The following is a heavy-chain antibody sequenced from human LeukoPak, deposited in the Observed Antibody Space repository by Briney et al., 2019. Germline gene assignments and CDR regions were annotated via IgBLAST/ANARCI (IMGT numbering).Heavy chain of an antibody. V-gene: IGHV4-34*01. CDR1: GGPFSGYY. J-gene: IGHJ4*02. Sequence: PSETLSLTCAVYGGPFSGYYWSWIRQPPGKGLEWIGEINHSGSANYNPSLKSRVTISVDVSKNQFSLKLNSVTAADTAVYYCARARGDYYDSSGYYSAFDYWGQGTLVTVSS. CDR2: INHSGSA. D-gene: IGHD3-22*01. CDR3: ARARGDYYDSSGYYSAFDY.